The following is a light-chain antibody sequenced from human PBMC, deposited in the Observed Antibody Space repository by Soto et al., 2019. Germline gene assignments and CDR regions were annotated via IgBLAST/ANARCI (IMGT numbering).Light chain of an antibody. CDR2: GTS. V-gene: IGKV3-20*01. CDR3: QHYGGSPLVT. J-gene: IGKJ5*01. Sequence: EIVLTQSPGTLSLSPGERATLSCRASQSFSSSYLAWYQQKHGQTPRLLIYGTSSRATGIPDRFSGSGAGTDFTLTISRLEHEDSAVYFCQHYGGSPLVTFGQGTRLEIK. CDR1: QSFSSSY.